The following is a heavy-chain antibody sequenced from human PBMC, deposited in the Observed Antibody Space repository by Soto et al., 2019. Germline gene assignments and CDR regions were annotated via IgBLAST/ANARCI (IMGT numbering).Heavy chain of an antibody. V-gene: IGHV1-18*04. Sequence: QVQLVESGAEVKKPGASVKVSCKASGYTFTDYGISWVRQAPGQGLEWMGWISGYNGNTKYAQKFQGRVTMTTDTPTNTAYMELRSLRSDDTAVYYCARDREYYYDSSGHYYYHYGLDVWGQGTTVTVS. CDR2: ISGYNGNT. CDR3: ARDREYYYDSSGHYYYHYGLDV. CDR1: GYTFTDYG. J-gene: IGHJ6*02. D-gene: IGHD3-22*01.